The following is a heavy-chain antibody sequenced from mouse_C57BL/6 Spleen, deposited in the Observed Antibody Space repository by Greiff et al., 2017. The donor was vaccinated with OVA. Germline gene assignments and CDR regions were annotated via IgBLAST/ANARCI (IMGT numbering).Heavy chain of an antibody. J-gene: IGHJ3*01. Sequence: VKLMESGPELVKPGASVKISCKASGYAFSSSWMNWVKQRPGKGLEWIGRIYPGDGDTNYNGKFKGKATLTADKSSSTAYMQLSSLTSEDSAVYFCARDDGRVAYWGQGTLVTVSA. V-gene: IGHV1-82*01. CDR2: IYPGDGDT. CDR1: GYAFSSSW. D-gene: IGHD2-12*01. CDR3: ARDDGRVAY.